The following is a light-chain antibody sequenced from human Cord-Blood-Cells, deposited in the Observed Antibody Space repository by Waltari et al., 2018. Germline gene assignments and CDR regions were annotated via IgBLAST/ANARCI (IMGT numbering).Light chain of an antibody. CDR3: SSYAGSNDWGV. J-gene: IGLJ2*01. CDR1: SSDVGGYNY. V-gene: IGLV2-8*01. CDR2: EVS. Sequence: QSALTQPPSASGSPGQSVTISCTGTSSDVGGYNYVSWYQQHPGKAPKLMIYEVSKRPSGVPDGFSGSKSGNTASLTVSGLQAEDEADYYCSSYAGSNDWGVFGGGTKLTVL.